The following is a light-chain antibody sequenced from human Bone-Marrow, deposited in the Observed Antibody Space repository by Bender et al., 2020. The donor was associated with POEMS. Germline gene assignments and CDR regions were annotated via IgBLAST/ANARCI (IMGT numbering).Light chain of an antibody. CDR1: SSDVGSYNF. Sequence: QSALTQPASVSGSPGQSITISCTGTSSDVGSYNFVSWYQEHPGKAPKLMIYEVTKRPSGVSNRFSGSKSGNTASLTISKLQAEDEADYYCAAWEDSLNGWVFGGGTKLTVL. V-gene: IGLV2-23*02. CDR2: EVT. CDR3: AAWEDSLNGWV. J-gene: IGLJ3*02.